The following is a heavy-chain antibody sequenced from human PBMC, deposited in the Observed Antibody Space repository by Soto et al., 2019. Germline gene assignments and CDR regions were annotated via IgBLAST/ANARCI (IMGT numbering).Heavy chain of an antibody. J-gene: IGHJ4*02. V-gene: IGHV3-64*01. CDR3: VRRVSGNYDY. D-gene: IGHD1-7*01. CDR1: GFTFSSYD. Sequence: EVQLAEAGGGMVQPGGSLRLSCVASGFTFSSYDMHWVRQAPGKGLEYVSSISSNGGTTYYGNSVKGRSTISRDNSKNTLDIQMGSLRAEDMAVYYCVRRVSGNYDYWGQGTLVTVSS. CDR2: ISSNGGTT.